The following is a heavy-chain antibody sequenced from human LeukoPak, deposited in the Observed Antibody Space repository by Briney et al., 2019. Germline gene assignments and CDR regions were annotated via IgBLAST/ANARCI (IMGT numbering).Heavy chain of an antibody. D-gene: IGHD2-2*02. V-gene: IGHV1-69*01. J-gene: IGHJ5*02. CDR3: ARDRPGRYCSATSCFTASPFAP. CDR1: GGTLTNYA. Sequence: ASVKVSCKASGGTLTNYAISWVRQAPGQRLEWMGGIIPIFPTANYAQKFQGRVTITADESTSTAYMELSSLRSEDTAVYYCARDRPGRYCSATSCFTASPFAPWGQGTLVTVSS. CDR2: IIPIFPTA.